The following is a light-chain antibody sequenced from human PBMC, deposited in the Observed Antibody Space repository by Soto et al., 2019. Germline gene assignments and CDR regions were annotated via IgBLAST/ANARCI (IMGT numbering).Light chain of an antibody. V-gene: IGLV2-11*01. CDR2: GVS. CDR3: CSYAGSYIYV. J-gene: IGLJ1*01. Sequence: QSALTHPRSVSGSPGQSVPISCTGTSSDVGGYNYVSWYQQHPGKAPKLMIYGVSKRPSGVPDRFSGSKSGNTASLTISGLQAEDEADYYCCSYAGSYIYVFGTGTKVTVL. CDR1: SSDVGGYNY.